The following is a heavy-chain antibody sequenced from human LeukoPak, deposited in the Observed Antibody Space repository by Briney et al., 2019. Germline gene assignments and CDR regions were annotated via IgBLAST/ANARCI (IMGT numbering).Heavy chain of an antibody. D-gene: IGHD3-22*01. CDR1: GYTFPSYF. V-gene: IGHV1-2*06. CDR2: INPNSGGT. CDR3: ARAHDSSGYYVRY. Sequence: ASVKVSCKASGYTFPSYFMHWVRQAPGQGLEWMGRINPNSGGTNYAQKFQGRVTMTRDTSISTAYMELSRLRSDDTAVYYCARAHDSSGYYVRYWGQRTLVTVSS. J-gene: IGHJ4*02.